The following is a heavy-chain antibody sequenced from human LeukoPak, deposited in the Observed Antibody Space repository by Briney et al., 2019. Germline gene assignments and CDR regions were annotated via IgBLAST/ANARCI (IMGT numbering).Heavy chain of an antibody. V-gene: IGHV4-59*01. CDR3: ASSIVGATVGFDC. CDR1: GGSIISYY. J-gene: IGHJ4*02. Sequence: PSETPSLTCTVSGGSIISYYWSWIRQPPGKGLEWIGYIYYTGNTVYNPSLKGRVTISVDTSKNQFSLKLSSVTAADTAMYYCASSIVGATVGFDCWGQGTLVTVSS. CDR2: IYYTGNT. D-gene: IGHD1-26*01.